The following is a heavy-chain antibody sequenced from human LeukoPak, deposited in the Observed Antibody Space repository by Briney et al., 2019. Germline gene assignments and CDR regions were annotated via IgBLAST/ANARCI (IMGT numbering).Heavy chain of an antibody. CDR3: AREPYYYGMDV. CDR1: GFTFSSYE. J-gene: IGHJ6*02. V-gene: IGHV3-48*03. CDR2: ISSSGSTI. Sequence: GGSLRLSCTASGFTFSSYEMNWVRQAPGKGLEWVSYISSSGSTIYYADSVKGRFTISRDNAKNSLYLQMNSLRAEDTAVYYCAREPYYYGMDVWGQGTTVTVSS.